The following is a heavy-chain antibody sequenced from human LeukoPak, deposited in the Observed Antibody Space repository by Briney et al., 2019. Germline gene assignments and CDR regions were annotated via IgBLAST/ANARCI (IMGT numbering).Heavy chain of an antibody. Sequence: ASVKVSCKASGYTFTDYYIHWVRQAPGQGLEWMGWTNPKIGGTNSAQKFQGRVTMTRDTSISTAYMELSRLRSDDTAVYYCARAPNPLYYYDSSGYAWWGQGTLVTVSS. D-gene: IGHD3-22*01. CDR3: ARAPNPLYYYDSSGYAW. V-gene: IGHV1-2*02. CDR2: TNPKIGGT. CDR1: GYTFTDYY. J-gene: IGHJ4*02.